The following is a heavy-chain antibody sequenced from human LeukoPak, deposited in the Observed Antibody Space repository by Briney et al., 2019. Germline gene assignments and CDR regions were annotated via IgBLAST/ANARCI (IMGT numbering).Heavy chain of an antibody. J-gene: IGHJ6*03. Sequence: PSQTLSLTCTVSGGSISSGSYYWSWIRQPAGKGLEWIGRIYTSGSTNYNPSLKSRVTISVDTSKNQFSLKLSSVTAADTPVYYCARCLTIFGVVNYYYMDVWGKGTTVTVSS. D-gene: IGHD3-3*01. V-gene: IGHV4-61*02. CDR2: IYTSGST. CDR3: ARCLTIFGVVNYYYMDV. CDR1: GGSISSGSYY.